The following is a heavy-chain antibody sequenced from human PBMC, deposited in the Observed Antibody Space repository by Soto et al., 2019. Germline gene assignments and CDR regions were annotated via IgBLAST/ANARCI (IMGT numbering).Heavy chain of an antibody. Sequence: QVQLVQSGAEVKKPGSAVKVSCKDSGGTFSTYSMFWVRQAPGQGLEWMGRIIPMLGIANYAQKFQGRVTITADKSTGTAYMELSSLRSEDTALYYCTIGSWSGEVFDIWGQGTTVTVSS. CDR1: GGTFSTYS. D-gene: IGHD2-21*01. CDR3: TIGSWSGEVFDI. V-gene: IGHV1-69*02. J-gene: IGHJ3*02. CDR2: IIPMLGIA.